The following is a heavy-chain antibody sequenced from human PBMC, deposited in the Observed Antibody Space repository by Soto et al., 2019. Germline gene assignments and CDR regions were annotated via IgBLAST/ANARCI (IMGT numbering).Heavy chain of an antibody. Sequence: GSLRLSCAASGFTVSSNYMSWVRQAPGKGLEWVSVIYSGGSTYYADSVKGRFTISRDNSKNTLYLQMNSLRAEDTAVYYCARDPVYYDFWSGYYVTPGMDVWGKGTTVTVSS. J-gene: IGHJ6*04. CDR1: GFTVSSNY. D-gene: IGHD3-3*01. V-gene: IGHV3-66*01. CDR2: IYSGGST. CDR3: ARDPVYYDFWSGYYVTPGMDV.